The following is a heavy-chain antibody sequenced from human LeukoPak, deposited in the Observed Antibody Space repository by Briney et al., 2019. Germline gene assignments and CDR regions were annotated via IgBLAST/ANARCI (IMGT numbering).Heavy chain of an antibody. V-gene: IGHV1-2*02. CDR2: INPNSGGT. J-gene: IGHJ2*01. CDR3: ASGIVVVVAATRGTWYFDL. CDR1: GYTFTGYY. D-gene: IGHD2-15*01. Sequence: ASVKVSCKASGYTFTGYYMHWVRQAPGQGLEWMGWINPNSGGTNYAQKFQGRVTMTRDTSISTAYMELSRLRSDDTAVYYCASGIVVVVAATRGTWYFDLWGRGTLVTVSS.